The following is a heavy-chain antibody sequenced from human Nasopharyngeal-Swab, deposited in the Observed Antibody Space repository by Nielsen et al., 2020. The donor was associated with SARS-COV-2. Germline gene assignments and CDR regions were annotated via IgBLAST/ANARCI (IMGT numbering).Heavy chain of an antibody. Sequence: SETLSPTFDLYGGSFSGYYWSWIRQLPGRGLEWIGEINHSGSTNYNPSLKSRVTISVDTSKNQLSLKLSSVTAADTAVYYCARGESSSWYGAGMDVWGQGTTVTVSS. J-gene: IGHJ6*02. CDR3: ARGESSSWYGAGMDV. V-gene: IGHV4-34*01. CDR1: GGSFSGYY. CDR2: INHSGST. D-gene: IGHD6-13*01.